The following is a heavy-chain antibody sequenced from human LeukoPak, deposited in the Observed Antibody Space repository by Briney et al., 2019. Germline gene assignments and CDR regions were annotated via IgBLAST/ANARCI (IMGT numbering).Heavy chain of an antibody. J-gene: IGHJ3*02. Sequence: GGSLRLSCAASGFTFSSYWMHWVRQAPGKGLVWVSRINSDGSSTSYADSVKGRFTISRDNAKNTLYLQMNSLRAEDTAAYYCARDRCDYVWGSYRYDAFDIWGQGTMVTVSS. CDR3: ARDRCDYVWGSYRYDAFDI. V-gene: IGHV3-74*01. CDR2: INSDGSST. D-gene: IGHD3-16*02. CDR1: GFTFSSYW.